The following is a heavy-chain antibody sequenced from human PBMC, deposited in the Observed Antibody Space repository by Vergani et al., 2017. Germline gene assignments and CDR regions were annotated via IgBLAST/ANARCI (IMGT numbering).Heavy chain of an antibody. CDR3: ARLSGYCSSTSCYGWFDP. Sequence: QVQLQESGPGLVKPSQTLSLTCTVSGGSISSGSYYWSWIRQPAGKGLEWIGRIYTSGSTNYNPSLKSRVTTSVDTSKNQFSLKLSSVTAADTAVYYCARLSGYCSSTSCYGWFDPWGQGTLVTVSS. CDR2: IYTSGST. D-gene: IGHD2-2*03. J-gene: IGHJ5*02. V-gene: IGHV4-61*02. CDR1: GGSISSGSYY.